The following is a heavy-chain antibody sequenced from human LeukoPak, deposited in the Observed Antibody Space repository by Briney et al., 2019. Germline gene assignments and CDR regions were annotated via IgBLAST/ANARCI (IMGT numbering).Heavy chain of an antibody. D-gene: IGHD3-10*01. V-gene: IGHV4-4*07. Sequence: SETLSLTCTVSGGSISSYYWSWIRQPAGKGLEWIGRIYTSGSTNYNPSLKSRVTMSVDTSKNQFSLTLSSVTAADTAVYYCARAIGSMVRGPYYYYYYYVDVWGKGTTVTVSS. CDR1: GGSISSYY. CDR3: ARAIGSMVRGPYYYYYYYVDV. CDR2: IYTSGST. J-gene: IGHJ6*03.